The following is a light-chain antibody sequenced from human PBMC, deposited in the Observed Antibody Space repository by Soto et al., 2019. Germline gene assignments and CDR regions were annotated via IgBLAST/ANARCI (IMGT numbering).Light chain of an antibody. CDR2: GAS. CDR1: QSVSSSY. V-gene: IGKV3-15*01. J-gene: IGKJ4*01. Sequence: EIVLTQSPGTLSLSPGERATLSCRASQSVSSSYLAWYQQKPGQAPRLLIYGASTRATGIPARFSGSGYGTEFTLTISSLQSEDFAVYDCQQYNDWPPVTFGGGTKVEIK. CDR3: QQYNDWPPVT.